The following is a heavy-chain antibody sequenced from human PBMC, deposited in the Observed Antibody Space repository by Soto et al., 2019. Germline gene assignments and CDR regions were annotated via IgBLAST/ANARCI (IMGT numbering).Heavy chain of an antibody. D-gene: IGHD1-26*01. CDR3: TRGSYQGNYYYYGMDV. CDR2: IKSKTDGGTR. Sequence: EVQLVESGGGLVKPGGSLRLSCAASGFTFSNAWMSWVRQVPGKGLEWVGRIKSKTDGGTRDYAAPVKGRFTISREDSKKTLYLQMNRLNAEDTGVYYCTRGSYQGNYYYYGMDVWGQGTTVTVSS. CDR1: GFTFSNAW. V-gene: IGHV3-15*01. J-gene: IGHJ6*02.